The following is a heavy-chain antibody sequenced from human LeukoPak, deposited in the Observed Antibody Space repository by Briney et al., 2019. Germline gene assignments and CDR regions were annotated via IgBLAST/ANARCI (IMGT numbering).Heavy chain of an antibody. D-gene: IGHD5-12*01. Sequence: GESLKISCKVSGYSFTTSWIGWVRQMSGKGLEWMGVIYPGDSDTRYSPSLQGQVTMSADKSNNTAYLQWSSLKASDTAMYYCARRDRYSGYDWGQGTLVTVSS. CDR2: IYPGDSDT. V-gene: IGHV5-51*01. CDR1: GYSFTTSW. CDR3: ARRDRYSGYD. J-gene: IGHJ4*02.